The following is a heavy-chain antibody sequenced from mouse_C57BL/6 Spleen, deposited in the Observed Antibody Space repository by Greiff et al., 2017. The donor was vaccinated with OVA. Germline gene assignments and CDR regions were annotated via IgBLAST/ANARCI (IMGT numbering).Heavy chain of an antibody. CDR3: ASSMTSYVSPFDY. J-gene: IGHJ2*01. V-gene: IGHV1-53*01. CDR1: GYTFTSYW. D-gene: IGHD1-1*01. Sequence: QVQLQQPGTELVKPGASVKLSCKASGYTFTSYWMHWVKQRPGQGLEWIGNINPSNGGTKYNEKFKSEATLTVDKSSSTAYMQLSSLTSEDSAVYFPASSMTSYVSPFDYWGQGPTLTVSS. CDR2: INPSNGGT.